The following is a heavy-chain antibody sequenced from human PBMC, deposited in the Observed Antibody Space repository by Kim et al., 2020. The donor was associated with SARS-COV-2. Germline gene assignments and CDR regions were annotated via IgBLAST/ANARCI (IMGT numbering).Heavy chain of an antibody. D-gene: IGHD2-2*01. CDR3: ATEGAPAAKYGMDV. CDR2: VSSSGGTT. CDR1: GLTFSSYA. J-gene: IGHJ6*02. Sequence: GGSLRLSCAASGLTFSSYAVSWVRQAPGKGLEWVSAVSSSGGTTYYADSVKGRFIISRDHSENTVYLQMTGLRAEDTAVYYCATEGAPAAKYGMDVWGQG. V-gene: IGHV3-23*01.